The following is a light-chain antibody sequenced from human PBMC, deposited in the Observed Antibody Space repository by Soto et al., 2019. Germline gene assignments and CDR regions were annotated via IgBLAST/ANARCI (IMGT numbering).Light chain of an antibody. CDR2: GAS. J-gene: IGKJ3*01. CDR1: QSVAGNR. CDR3: HHYGRSPIFT. V-gene: IGKV3-20*01. Sequence: EIVLTQSPGTLSLSAGERATLSCRASQSVAGNRLAWYQQKPGQAPRLLIYGASTRAAGIPDRFSGSGSGTDFTLTISRLEPEDFGVFFCHHYGRSPIFTFGPGTTVDMK.